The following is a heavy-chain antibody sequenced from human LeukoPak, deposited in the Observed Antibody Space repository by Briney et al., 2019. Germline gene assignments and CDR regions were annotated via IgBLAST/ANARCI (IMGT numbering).Heavy chain of an antibody. CDR3: ARDFGGSHEGLPDF. J-gene: IGHJ4*02. CDR2: INAGNGNT. CDR1: GYRFTSDT. Sequence: ASVKVSCKASGYRFTSDTIHWVRQAPGQSLEWMGRINAGNGNTKYSQKFQGRVTITRDTSASTAYVDLSSLRSEDTAVYYCARDFGGSHEGLPDFWGQGTLVTVSS. V-gene: IGHV1-3*01. D-gene: IGHD1-26*01.